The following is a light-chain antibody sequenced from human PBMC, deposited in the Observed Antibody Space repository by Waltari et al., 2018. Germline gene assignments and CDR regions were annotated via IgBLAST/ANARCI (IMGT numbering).Light chain of an antibody. CDR3: CSYAGSYLRV. J-gene: IGLJ2*01. V-gene: IGLV2-11*01. Sequence: QSALTQPRSVSGSPGQSVTISCTGTSSDVGYYNYVSWYQQHPGKAPKLMIYDVNERPSGFPGRFSGSKAGTTASLTISGLQAEDEADYYCCSYAGSYLRVFGGGTKLTVL. CDR2: DVN. CDR1: SSDVGYYNY.